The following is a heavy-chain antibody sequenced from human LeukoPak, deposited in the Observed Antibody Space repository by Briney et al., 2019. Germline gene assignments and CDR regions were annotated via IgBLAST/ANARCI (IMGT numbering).Heavy chain of an antibody. CDR2: FDPEDGET. Sequence: GASVKVSCKVSGYTLTKLSMHWVRQAPGKGLEWMGGFDPEDGETIYAQKFQGRVTMTEDTSTDTAYVELSSLRSEDTAVYYCATETRSGYYNYYYYGMDVWGQGTTVTVSS. V-gene: IGHV1-24*01. D-gene: IGHD3-3*01. CDR1: GYTLTKLS. CDR3: ATETRSGYYNYYYYGMDV. J-gene: IGHJ6*02.